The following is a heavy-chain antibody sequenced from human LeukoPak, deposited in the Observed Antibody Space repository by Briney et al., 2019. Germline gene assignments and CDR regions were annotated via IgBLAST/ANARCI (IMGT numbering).Heavy chain of an antibody. CDR2: ISYIGST. D-gene: IGHD4-17*01. Sequence: SETLSLTCTVSGGSITSHYWSWIRQPRGKGLEWIGYISYIGSTNYNPSLKSRVTISIDTSKNQFSLKLSSVTAADTAVYYCARDLVTVTKGFDIWGQGTMVSVSS. CDR1: GGSITSHY. CDR3: ARDLVTVTKGFDI. J-gene: IGHJ3*02. V-gene: IGHV4-59*11.